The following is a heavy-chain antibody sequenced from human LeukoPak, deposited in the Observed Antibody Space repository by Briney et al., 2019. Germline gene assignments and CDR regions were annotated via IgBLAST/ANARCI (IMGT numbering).Heavy chain of an antibody. CDR2: MNPNSGNT. D-gene: IGHD2-15*01. CDR3: ARVVGCSGGSCYSGYWFDP. Sequence: ASVKVSCKASGYTFTSYDINWVRQATGQGLEWMGWMNPNSGNTGYAQKFQGRVTMTRNTSISTAYMELSSLRSEDTAVYYCARVVGCSGGSCYSGYWFDPWGQGTLVTVSS. J-gene: IGHJ5*02. V-gene: IGHV1-8*01. CDR1: GYTFTSYD.